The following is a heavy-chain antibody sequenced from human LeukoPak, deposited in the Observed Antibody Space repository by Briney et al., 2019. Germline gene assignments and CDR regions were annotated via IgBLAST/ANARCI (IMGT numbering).Heavy chain of an antibody. CDR3: ARRGAPATFNY. CDR1: GGSFSGYY. D-gene: IGHD3-10*01. V-gene: IGHV4-34*01. Sequence: SETLSLTCAVYGGSFSGYYWSWIRQPPGKGLEWIGEINHSGSTNYNPSLKSRVTVSLDTSKNQFSLKLSSVTAADTAVYYCARRGAPATFNYWGQGTLVTVSS. CDR2: INHSGST. J-gene: IGHJ4*02.